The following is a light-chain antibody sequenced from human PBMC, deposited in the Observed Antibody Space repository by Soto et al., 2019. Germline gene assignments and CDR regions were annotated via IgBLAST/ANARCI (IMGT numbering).Light chain of an antibody. CDR1: QSLDNW. CDR2: DAS. V-gene: IGKV1-5*01. J-gene: IGKJ4*01. CDR3: QQYKSSLLT. Sequence: DIQMTQSPSTLSASVGDRVTITCRASQSLDNWLAWYQQRPGKAPKLLIYDASTLESGVSSRFSGSGSGTEFTLTISSLQPDDLATDYCQQYKSSLLTFGGGTKVEIK.